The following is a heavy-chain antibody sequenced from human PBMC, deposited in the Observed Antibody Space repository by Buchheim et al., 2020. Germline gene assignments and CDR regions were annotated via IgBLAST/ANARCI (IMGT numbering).Heavy chain of an antibody. J-gene: IGHJ4*02. CDR2: IYHSGST. CDR3: ARGPNYYDSSGYALFDY. V-gene: IGHV4-4*02. CDR1: GGSISSSNW. Sequence: QVQLQESGPGLVKPSGTLSLTCAVSGGSISSSNWWSWVRQPPGKGLEWIGEIYHSGSTNYNPSLKSRLTISVDKSKNQFSSKLSSVTAADAAVYYCARGPNYYDSSGYALFDYWGQGTL. D-gene: IGHD3-22*01.